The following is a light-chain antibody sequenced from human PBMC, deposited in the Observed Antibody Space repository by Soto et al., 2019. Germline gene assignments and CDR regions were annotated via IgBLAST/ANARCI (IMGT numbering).Light chain of an antibody. CDR2: EVT. V-gene: IGLV2-8*01. Sequence: QSALTQPPSASGSPGQSVTISCTGTSSDVGAYKYVSWYQQYPGKAPKLMIYEVTKRPSGVPDRFSGSKSGNTASLTVSGLRAEEGGDITGPSFEGNDFWVFGGGTK. J-gene: IGLJ3*02. CDR3: PSFEGNDFWV. CDR1: SSDVGAYKY.